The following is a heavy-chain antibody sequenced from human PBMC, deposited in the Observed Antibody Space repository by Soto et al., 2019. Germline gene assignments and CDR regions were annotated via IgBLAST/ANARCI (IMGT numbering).Heavy chain of an antibody. Sequence: PSETLSLTCAVSGGSISSGGYSWSWIRQPPGKGLEWIGYIYHSGSTYYNPSLKSRVTISVDWSKNQFSLKLSSVTAADTAVYYCARQGYYGSGSSEDDAFDIWGQGTMVTVSS. J-gene: IGHJ3*02. D-gene: IGHD3-10*01. CDR3: ARQGYYGSGSSEDDAFDI. CDR1: GGSISSGGYS. V-gene: IGHV4-30-2*01. CDR2: IYHSGST.